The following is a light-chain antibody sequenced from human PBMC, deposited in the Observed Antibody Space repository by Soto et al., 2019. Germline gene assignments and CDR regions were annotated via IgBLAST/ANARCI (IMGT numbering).Light chain of an antibody. CDR1: SGDIGAYNY. CDR2: EVS. V-gene: IGLV2-14*03. J-gene: IGLJ3*02. Sequence: QSALTQPASVSGSPGQSITISCSGTSGDIGAYNYVSWYQQHPGKAPRLVIYEVSNRPSGVSLRFSGSKSGNTASLTISGLQAEDEAEYYCSSFTSTTTVGMFGGGTKLTVL. CDR3: SSFTSTTTVGM.